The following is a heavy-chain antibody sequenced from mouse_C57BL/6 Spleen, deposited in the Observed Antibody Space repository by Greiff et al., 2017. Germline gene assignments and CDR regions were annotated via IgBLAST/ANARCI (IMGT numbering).Heavy chain of an antibody. CDR2: IDPEDGET. Sequence: VHVKQSGAELVKPGASVKLSCTASGFNIKDYYMHWVKQRTEQGLEWIGRIDPEDGETKYASKFQGKAPITADTSSNTAYLQLSSLTSEDTAVYYCAGGWGGAMDYWGQGTSVTVSS. J-gene: IGHJ4*01. CDR1: GFNIKDYY. V-gene: IGHV14-2*01. D-gene: IGHD2-3*01. CDR3: AGGWGGAMDY.